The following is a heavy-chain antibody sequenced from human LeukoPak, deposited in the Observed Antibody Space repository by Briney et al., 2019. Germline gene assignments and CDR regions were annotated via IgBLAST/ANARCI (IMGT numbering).Heavy chain of an antibody. CDR3: AISSPVATVGY. CDR1: GFTFSNYW. J-gene: IGHJ4*02. Sequence: GGSLRLSCAASGFTFSNYWISWVRQAPGKGLEWVANINQDGGEKYYVDSVKGRFIISRDNAKNSLYLQMNSLRAEDTAVYYCAISSPVATVGYWGQGTLVTVSS. CDR2: INQDGGEK. V-gene: IGHV3-7*01. D-gene: IGHD4-23*01.